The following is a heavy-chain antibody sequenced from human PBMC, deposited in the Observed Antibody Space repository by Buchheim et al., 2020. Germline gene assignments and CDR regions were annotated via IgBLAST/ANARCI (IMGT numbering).Heavy chain of an antibody. CDR3: ARVLGGSGSAFDY. Sequence: EVQLVESGGGLVQPGGSLRLSCTASGFSFSSYDMQWVRQATGKGLEWFSAIGTAGDTYYRGPVKGRFATSRENAKNSFDLRMNSLRAGDTAVYYCARVLGGSGSAFDYWGQGTL. CDR1: GFSFSSYD. CDR2: IGTAGDT. D-gene: IGHD3-10*01. V-gene: IGHV3-13*04. J-gene: IGHJ4*02.